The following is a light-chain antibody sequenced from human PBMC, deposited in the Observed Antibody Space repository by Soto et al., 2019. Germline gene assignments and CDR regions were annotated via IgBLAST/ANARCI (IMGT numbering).Light chain of an antibody. J-gene: IGLJ2*01. CDR2: DVD. CDR1: SSDVGGYNY. Sequence: QSVLTQPASISGSPGQSITISCTGTSSDVGGYNYVSWYQQYPGKAPKLMIYDVDNRPSGVSNRFSGSKSGKTDSLTISGRQAEDEADYYCSSYTSSSTVIFGGGTKVTVL. CDR3: SSYTSSSTVI. V-gene: IGLV2-14*03.